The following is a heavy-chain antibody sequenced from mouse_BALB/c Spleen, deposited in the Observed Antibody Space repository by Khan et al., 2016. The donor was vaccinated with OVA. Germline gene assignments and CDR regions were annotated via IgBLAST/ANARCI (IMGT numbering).Heavy chain of an antibody. J-gene: IGHJ2*01. D-gene: IGHD1-1*01. CDR1: GFSITSDYA. CDR3: ARVYGGVFDY. V-gene: IGHV3-2*02. CDR2: ISYSGNT. Sequence: EVQLVESGPGLVKPSQSLSLTCTVTGFSITSDYAWNWIRQFPGNKLEWMGYISYSGNTKYNPSLKSRISITRETSKNQFFLQLNSVTIEDTATYYCARVYGGVFDYWGQGTTLTVSS.